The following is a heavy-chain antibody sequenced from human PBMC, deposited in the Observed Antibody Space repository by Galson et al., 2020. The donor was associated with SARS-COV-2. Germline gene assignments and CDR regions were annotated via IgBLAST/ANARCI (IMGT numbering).Heavy chain of an antibody. Sequence: GESLKISCAASGFTFSSYGMHWVRQAPGKGLEWVAVISYDGSNKYYADSVKGRFTISRDNSKNTLYLQMNSLRAEDTAVYYCAKDHPSYDYVWGSYRYSPDYWGQGTLVTVSS. CDR2: ISYDGSNK. CDR1: GFTFSSYG. J-gene: IGHJ4*02. D-gene: IGHD3-16*02. CDR3: AKDHPSYDYVWGSYRYSPDY. V-gene: IGHV3-30*18.